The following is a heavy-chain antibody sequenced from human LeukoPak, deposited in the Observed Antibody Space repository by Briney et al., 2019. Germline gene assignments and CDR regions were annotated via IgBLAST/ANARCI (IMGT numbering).Heavy chain of an antibody. CDR3: ARQGVPAAPRWFDP. Sequence: SETLSLTCTVSGGSISSCYWSWIRQPPGKGLEWIGYIYTSGSTNYNPSLKSRVTISVDTSKNQFSLKLSSVTAADTAVYYCARQGVPAAPRWFDPWGQGTLVTVSS. V-gene: IGHV4-4*09. CDR2: IYTSGST. D-gene: IGHD2-2*01. J-gene: IGHJ5*02. CDR1: GGSISSCY.